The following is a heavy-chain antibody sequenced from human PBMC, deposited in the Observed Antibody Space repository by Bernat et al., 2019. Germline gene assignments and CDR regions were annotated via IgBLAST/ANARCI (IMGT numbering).Heavy chain of an antibody. CDR1: GGSISSYY. Sequence: QVQLQESGPGLVKPSETLSLTCTVSGGSISSYYWSWIRQPPGKGLEWIGYIYYSGSTNYNPSLKSRVTISVDTSKNQFSLKLSSVTAADTAVYYCARLGYCSSTSCYAGAEFDYWGQGTLVTVSS. J-gene: IGHJ4*02. D-gene: IGHD2-2*01. V-gene: IGHV4-59*08. CDR3: ARLGYCSSTSCYAGAEFDY. CDR2: IYYSGST.